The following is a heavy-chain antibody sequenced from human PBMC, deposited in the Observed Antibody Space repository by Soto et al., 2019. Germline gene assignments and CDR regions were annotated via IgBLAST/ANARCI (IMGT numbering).Heavy chain of an antibody. J-gene: IGHJ5*02. CDR3: VRGKMREMATILRDKWFDP. V-gene: IGHV1-3*01. Sequence: ASVKVSCKASGYTFTSYAMHWVRQAPGQRLEWMGWINAGNGNTKYSQKFQGRVTITRDTSASTAYMELSSLRSEDTAVYYCVRGKMREMATILRDKWFDPWGQGTLVTVSS. D-gene: IGHD5-12*01. CDR1: GYTFTSYA. CDR2: INAGNGNT.